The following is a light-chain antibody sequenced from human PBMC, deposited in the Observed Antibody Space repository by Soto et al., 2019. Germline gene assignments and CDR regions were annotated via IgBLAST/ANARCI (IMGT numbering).Light chain of an antibody. J-gene: IGKJ1*01. Sequence: DIQMTQSPSSLSASVGDRVTVTCRPSQNITKFLNWYQEKPGKAPKVLIYVTSNLENGVPSRFSGSGSGTEFTLTISSLPPEDFATYCCQQTYPAPGTFGQGTRVEV. V-gene: IGKV1-39*01. CDR2: VTS. CDR1: QNITKF. CDR3: QQTYPAPGT.